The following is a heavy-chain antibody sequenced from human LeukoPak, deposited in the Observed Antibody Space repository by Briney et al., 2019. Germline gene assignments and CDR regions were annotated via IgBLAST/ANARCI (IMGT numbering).Heavy chain of an antibody. J-gene: IGHJ4*02. CDR1: GFTFRSDG. CDR3: AKDRISMVRSSDIDN. D-gene: IGHD3-10*01. Sequence: GGSLRLSCAASGFTFRSDGMHWVRQAPGKGLEWVALITFDDFYKYYGDSVKGRFTISRDNSKNTLYLQMNSLRPEDTAVYYCAKDRISMVRSSDIDNWGQGTLVTVSS. V-gene: IGHV3-30*18. CDR2: ITFDDFYK.